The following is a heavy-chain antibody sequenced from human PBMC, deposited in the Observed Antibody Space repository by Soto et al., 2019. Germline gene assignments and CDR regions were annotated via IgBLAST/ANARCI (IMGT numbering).Heavy chain of an antibody. CDR1: GFTFTSSA. V-gene: IGHV1-58*01. J-gene: IGHJ6*02. Sequence: ASVKVSCKASGFTFTSSAVQWVRQARGQRLEWIGWIVVGSGNTNYAQKFQERVTITRDMSTSTAYMELSSLRSEDTAVYYCAATAARITIFGVEYYYYGMDVCGQGTTVTVSS. CDR3: AATAARITIFGVEYYYYGMDV. CDR2: IVVGSGNT. D-gene: IGHD3-3*01.